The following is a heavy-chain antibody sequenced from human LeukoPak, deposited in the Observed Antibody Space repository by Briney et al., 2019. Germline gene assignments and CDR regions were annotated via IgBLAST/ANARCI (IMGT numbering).Heavy chain of an antibody. CDR2: IYTSGST. J-gene: IGHJ6*02. Sequence: SETLPLTCTVSGGSISSYYWSWIRQPAGKGLEWIGRIYTSGSTNYNPSLKSRVTMSVDTSKNQFSLKLSSVTAADTAVYYCARVYYYGSGKGYGMDVWGQGTTVTVSS. V-gene: IGHV4-4*07. CDR3: ARVYYYGSGKGYGMDV. D-gene: IGHD3-10*01. CDR1: GGSISSYY.